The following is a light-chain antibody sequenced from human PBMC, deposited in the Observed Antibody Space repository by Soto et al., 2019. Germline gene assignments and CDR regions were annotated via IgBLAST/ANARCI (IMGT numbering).Light chain of an antibody. V-gene: IGKV1-5*01. CDR3: RQYKTYST. J-gene: IGKJ1*01. CDR2: DAS. Sequence: DIQLTQSPSTLSASVGDRVTITCRASQSLNNRLAWYQQKPGKAPKLLIYDASTLESGVSSRFSGTGSETVCTLTITDLQADDLATYFCRQYKTYSTFGQGTKVDIK. CDR1: QSLNNR.